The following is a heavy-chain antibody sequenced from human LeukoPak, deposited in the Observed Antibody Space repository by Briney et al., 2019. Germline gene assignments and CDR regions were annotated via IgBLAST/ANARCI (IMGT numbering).Heavy chain of an antibody. CDR2: ISITGDNT. V-gene: IGHV3-23*01. J-gene: IGHJ4*02. Sequence: GGSLRLSCAASGFTFTTYAMSWVRQAPGKGLEWLSKISITGDNTYFADSVKGRFTISRDNSKNLVYLHMNSLRAEDTAVYYCAKSHSVAQRGYFDYWGQGTLVTVSS. CDR1: GFTFTTYA. CDR3: AKSHSVAQRGYFDY. D-gene: IGHD2-15*01.